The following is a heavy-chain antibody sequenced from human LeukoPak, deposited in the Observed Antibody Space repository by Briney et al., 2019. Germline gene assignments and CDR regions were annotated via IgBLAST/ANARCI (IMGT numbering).Heavy chain of an antibody. CDR2: ISSSGSTI. D-gene: IGHD1-26*01. J-gene: IGHJ4*02. V-gene: IGHV3-48*03. Sequence: GGSLRLSCAASGFTFSSYEMNWVRQAPGKGLEWVSYISSSGSTIYYADSVKGRFTISRDNSKNTLYLQMNSLRAEDTAAYYCAKDYSGSYLDTIDYWGQGTLVTVSS. CDR3: AKDYSGSYLDTIDY. CDR1: GFTFSSYE.